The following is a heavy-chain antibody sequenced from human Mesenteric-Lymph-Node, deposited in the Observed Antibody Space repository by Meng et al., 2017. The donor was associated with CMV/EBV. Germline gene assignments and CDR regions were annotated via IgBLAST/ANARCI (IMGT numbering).Heavy chain of an antibody. D-gene: IGHD2-2*01. J-gene: IGHJ4*02. CDR2: ISGSGGST. CDR1: GFTFSNYA. V-gene: IGHV3-23*01. CDR3: AKGNVLVPAVVDHFDY. Sequence: GGSLRLSCAASGFTFSNYAMSWVRQAPGKGLEWVSAISGSGGSTFYADSVKGRFTISRDNSKNTLYLQMNSLRAEDTALYYCAKGNVLVPAVVDHFDYWGQGTLVTVSS.